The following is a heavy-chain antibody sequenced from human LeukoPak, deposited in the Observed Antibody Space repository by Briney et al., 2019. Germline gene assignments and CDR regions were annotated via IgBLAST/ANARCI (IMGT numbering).Heavy chain of an antibody. CDR2: ISGSGGST. D-gene: IGHD3-22*01. Sequence: GGSLRLSCAASGFTFSSYAMSWVRQAPGKGLEWVSAISGSGGSTYYADSVKGRFTISRDNSKNTLYLQMNSLRAEDTAVYYCAKDEVDSSGYFLGGATFDIWGQGTMVTVSS. V-gene: IGHV3-23*01. J-gene: IGHJ3*02. CDR3: AKDEVDSSGYFLGGATFDI. CDR1: GFTFSSYA.